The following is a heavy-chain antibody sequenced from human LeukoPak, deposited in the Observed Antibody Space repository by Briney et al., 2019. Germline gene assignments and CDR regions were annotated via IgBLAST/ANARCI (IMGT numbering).Heavy chain of an antibody. J-gene: IGHJ6*02. Sequence: GASVKVSCKASGYTFTGYYMHWVRQAPGQGLEWMGWINPNSGGTNYAQKFQGWVTMTRDTSISTAYMELSRLRSDDTAVYYCARAYYDFWSGYLGHYYYYYGMDVWGQGTTVTVSS. CDR3: ARAYYDFWSGYLGHYYYYYGMDV. D-gene: IGHD3-3*01. CDR2: INPNSGGT. V-gene: IGHV1-2*04. CDR1: GYTFTGYY.